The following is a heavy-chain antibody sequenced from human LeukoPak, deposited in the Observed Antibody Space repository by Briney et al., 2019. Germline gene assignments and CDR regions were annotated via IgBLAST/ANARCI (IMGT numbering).Heavy chain of an antibody. CDR1: GFTFSDYY. J-gene: IGHJ3*02. Sequence: GGSLRLSCAASGFTFSDYYMSWIRQAPGKGLEWVSGISWNSGSIGYADSVKGRFTISRDNAKNSLYLQMNSLRAEDTALYYCAKDNQQQLRFGAFDIWGQGTMVTVSS. D-gene: IGHD6-13*01. V-gene: IGHV3-9*01. CDR3: AKDNQQQLRFGAFDI. CDR2: ISWNSGSI.